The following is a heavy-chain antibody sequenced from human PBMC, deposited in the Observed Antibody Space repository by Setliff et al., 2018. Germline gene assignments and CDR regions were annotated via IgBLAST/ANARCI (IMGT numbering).Heavy chain of an antibody. CDR3: ARGCGGGSCPGALDF. CDR1: GFTFSSYN. D-gene: IGHD2-15*01. Sequence: PGGSLRLSCAASGFTFSSYNMNWVRQAPGKGLEWVSYIGSSTSTIYYADSVKGRFIISRDNAKNSLFLEMDSLRGEDTAVYYCARGCGGGSCPGALDFWGQGTMVTVSS. V-gene: IGHV3-48*04. J-gene: IGHJ3*01. CDR2: IGSSTSTI.